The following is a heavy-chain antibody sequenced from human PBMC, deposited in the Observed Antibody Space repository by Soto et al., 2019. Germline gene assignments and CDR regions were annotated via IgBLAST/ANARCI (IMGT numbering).Heavy chain of an antibody. V-gene: IGHV4-31*03. CDR2: IYYSGST. CDR1: GGSISSGGYY. D-gene: IGHD3-3*01. J-gene: IGHJ5*02. CDR3: ARELSGRPGWFDP. Sequence: SETLSLTCTVSGGSISSGGYYWSWIRQHPGKGLEWIGYIYYSGSTYYNPSLKSRVTISVDTSKNQFSLKLSSVTAADTAVYYCARELSGRPGWFDPWGQGTLVTVSS.